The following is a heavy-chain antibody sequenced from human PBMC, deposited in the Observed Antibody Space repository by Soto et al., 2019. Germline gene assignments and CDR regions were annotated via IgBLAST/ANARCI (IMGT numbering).Heavy chain of an antibody. CDR1: GFTFSSYW. V-gene: IGHV3-74*01. CDR3: TRDSGGRGGY. CDR2: IDEYGNTI. Sequence: EVQLVESGGGLVQPGGSLRLSCAASGFTFSSYWMHWVRQVPGKGLVWVSRIDEYGNTINYADSVRGRFTISRDNAKNTLYREMNGGGAEDRAFYYCTRDSGGRGGYWGQGTLVTVSS. D-gene: IGHD3-16*01. J-gene: IGHJ4*02.